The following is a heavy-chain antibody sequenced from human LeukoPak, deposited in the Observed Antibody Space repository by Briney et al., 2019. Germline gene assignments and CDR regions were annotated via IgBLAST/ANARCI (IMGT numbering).Heavy chain of an antibody. CDR3: AKHGSPYWGSGFDS. V-gene: IGHV4-34*01. CDR1: GGSFSGYY. CDR2: VHHGRGT. J-gene: IGHJ4*02. D-gene: IGHD7-27*01. Sequence: SETLSLTCAVYGGSFSGYYWTWIRQPPGKGLEWIGEVHHGRGTNYNPSLKSRVTLSVDTSKIHFSLILSSVTGADTAVYFCAKHGSPYWGSGFDSWGQGTLVTVSS.